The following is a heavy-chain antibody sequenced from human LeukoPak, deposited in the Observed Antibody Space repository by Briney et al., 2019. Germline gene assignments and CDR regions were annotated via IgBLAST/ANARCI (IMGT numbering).Heavy chain of an antibody. CDR1: GFTFSSFG. J-gene: IGHJ4*02. CDR3: ARGLDIVTGYYWYYFDY. Sequence: GGSLRLSCAASGFTFSSFGMNWVRQAPGKGLEWVASIKQDGSEKYYVDSVKGRFIISRDNAKNSLYLRMNSLRAEDTAVYYCARGLDIVTGYYWYYFDYWGQGTLVTVS. V-gene: IGHV3-7*01. CDR2: IKQDGSEK. D-gene: IGHD3-9*01.